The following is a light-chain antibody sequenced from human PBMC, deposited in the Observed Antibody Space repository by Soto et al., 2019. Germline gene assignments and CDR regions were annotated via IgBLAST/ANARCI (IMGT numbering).Light chain of an antibody. CDR2: GAS. J-gene: IGKJ4*01. CDR3: LQHNNYPLT. Sequence: DIQMTQSPSSLSASVGDRVTITCRASQGIRSDLGWYQQQPGKAPKRLIYGASSLQSGAPSRFSGSGSGTEFTLTISSLQPEDSATYYGLQHNNYPLTFGGGTKVEI. V-gene: IGKV1-17*01. CDR1: QGIRSD.